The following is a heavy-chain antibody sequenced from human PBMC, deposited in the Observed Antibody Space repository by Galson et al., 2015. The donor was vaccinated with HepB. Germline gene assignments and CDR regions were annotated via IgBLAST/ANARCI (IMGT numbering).Heavy chain of an antibody. CDR2: ISGSAGTT. Sequence: SLRLSCAASGFTFSSYAMSWVRQAPGKGLEWVSVISGSAGTTYYADSVKGRFTSSRDNSKNMLYLQMNSLTADDTAVYYCAKDSPVGTHLWDSYGMAVWGQGTTVTVSS. J-gene: IGHJ6*02. CDR1: GFTFSSYA. V-gene: IGHV3-23*01. D-gene: IGHD5-18*01. CDR3: AKDSPVGTHLWDSYGMAV.